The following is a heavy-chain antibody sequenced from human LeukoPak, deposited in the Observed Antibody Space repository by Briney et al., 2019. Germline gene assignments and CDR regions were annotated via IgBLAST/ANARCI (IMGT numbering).Heavy chain of an antibody. V-gene: IGHV4-59*08. J-gene: IGHJ4*02. CDR1: GGSISSYY. CDR3: ARQVLWFGELFDY. Sequence: SETLSLTCTVSGGSISSYYWSWIRQPPGKGLEWIGYIYYSGSTNYNPSLKSRVTISVDTSKNQFSLKLSSVTAADTAVYYCARQVLWFGELFDYWGQGTLVTVSS. D-gene: IGHD3-10*01. CDR2: IYYSGST.